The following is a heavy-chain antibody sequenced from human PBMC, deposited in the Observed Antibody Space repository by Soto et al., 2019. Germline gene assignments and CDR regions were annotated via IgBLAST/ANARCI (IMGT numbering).Heavy chain of an antibody. Sequence: ASVKVSCKASGYTFTSYGISWVRQAPGQGLEWMGWISAYNGNTNYAQKLQGRVTMTTDTSTSTAYMELRSLRSDDTAVYYCARRENDTTAYYWRYWGQGTLVTV. CDR3: ARRENDTTAYYWRY. J-gene: IGHJ4*02. CDR1: GYTFTSYG. V-gene: IGHV1-18*04. D-gene: IGHD3-22*01. CDR2: ISAYNGNT.